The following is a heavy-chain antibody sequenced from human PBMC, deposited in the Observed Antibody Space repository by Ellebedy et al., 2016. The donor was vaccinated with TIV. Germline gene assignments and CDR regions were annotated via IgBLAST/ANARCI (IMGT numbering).Heavy chain of an antibody. D-gene: IGHD2-15*01. CDR1: GFTFSSYS. CDR2: ISGPGTTI. Sequence: PGGSLRLSCAASGFTFSSYSMSWVRQAPGKGLEWVSAISGPGTTIFYADSVKGRFTVSRDNSKSTLFLQMNSLRIEDTAMYYCVECSDGSCQYSSFESWGQGTLVTVSS. CDR3: VECSDGSCQYSSFES. V-gene: IGHV3-23*01. J-gene: IGHJ4*02.